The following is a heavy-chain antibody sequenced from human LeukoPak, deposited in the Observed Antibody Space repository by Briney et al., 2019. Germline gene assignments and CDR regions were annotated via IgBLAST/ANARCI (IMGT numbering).Heavy chain of an antibody. J-gene: IGHJ4*02. V-gene: IGHV3-23*01. D-gene: IGHD3-22*01. CDR1: GFTFSSYA. CDR2: ISGSGGST. CDR3: AKVLNSYYYDSSGSH. Sequence: GGSLRLSRAASGFTFSSYAMSWVRQAPGKGLEWVSAISGSGGSTYYADSVKGRFTISRDNSKNTLYLQMNSLRAEDTAVYYCAKVLNSYYYDSSGSHWGQGTLVTVSS.